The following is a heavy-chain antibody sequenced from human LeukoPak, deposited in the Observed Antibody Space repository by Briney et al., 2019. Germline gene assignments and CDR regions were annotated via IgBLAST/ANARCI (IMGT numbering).Heavy chain of an antibody. V-gene: IGHV3-11*01. CDR1: GFTFTDYY. Sequence: GGSLRLSCAASGFTFTDYYMSWIRQAPGKGLEWVSYISSSGSTIYYADSVKGRFTISRDNAKNSLYLQMNSLRAEDTAVYYCARVLSGITGTTTYYYYYMDVWVKGTTVTVSS. J-gene: IGHJ6*03. CDR2: ISSSGSTI. D-gene: IGHD1-7*01. CDR3: ARVLSGITGTTTYYYYYMDV.